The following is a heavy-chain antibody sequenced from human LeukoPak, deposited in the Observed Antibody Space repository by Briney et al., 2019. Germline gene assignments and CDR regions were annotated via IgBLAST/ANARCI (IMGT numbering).Heavy chain of an antibody. J-gene: IGHJ4*02. CDR2: IYYSGST. CDR1: GGSISSYY. V-gene: IGHV4-59*01. Sequence: PSETLSLTCTVSGGSISSYYWSWIRQPPGKGLEWIGYIYYSGSTNYNPSLKSRVTISVDTSKNQFSLKLSSVTAADTAVYYCARGTSKYGSSGYYVGYWGQGTLVTVSS. D-gene: IGHD3-22*01. CDR3: ARGTSKYGSSGYYVGY.